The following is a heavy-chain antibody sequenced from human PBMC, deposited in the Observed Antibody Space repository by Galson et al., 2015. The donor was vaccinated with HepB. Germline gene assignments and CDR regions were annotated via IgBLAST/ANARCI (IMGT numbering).Heavy chain of an antibody. J-gene: IGHJ5*02. CDR1: GFTFSSYS. V-gene: IGHV3-21*01. D-gene: IGHD6-6*01. CDR3: AREWYSSSSGVS. Sequence: SLRLSCAASGFTFSSYSMNWVRQAPGKGLEWVSSISSSSSYIYYADSVKGRFTISRDNAKNSLYLQMNSLRAEDTAVYYCAREWYSSSSGVSWGQGTLVTVSS. CDR2: ISSSSSYI.